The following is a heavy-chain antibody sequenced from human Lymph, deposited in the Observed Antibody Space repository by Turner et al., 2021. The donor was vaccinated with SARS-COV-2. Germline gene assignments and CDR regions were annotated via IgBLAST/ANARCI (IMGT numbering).Heavy chain of an antibody. J-gene: IGHJ4*02. V-gene: IGHV4-4*02. CDR1: GGSISSNIW. D-gene: IGHD2-15*01. CDR2: IYHSGNT. CDR3: ATKYCSGGSCAYFDY. Sequence: QVQLRESGPGLVKPSGTLSLICAVSGGSISSNIWWTWVRQPPGKVLECIGEIYHSGNTNYNPSLKSRVTISVDKSKNQFSLKLSSVTAADTAVYYCATKYCSGGSCAYFDYWGQGTLVTVSS.